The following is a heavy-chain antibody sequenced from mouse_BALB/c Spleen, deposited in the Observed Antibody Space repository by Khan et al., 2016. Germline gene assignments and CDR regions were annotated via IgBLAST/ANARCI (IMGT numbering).Heavy chain of an antibody. J-gene: IGHJ2*01. CDR1: GYSITSDYA. D-gene: IGHD1-1*01. CDR3: ARSRTTRYFDY. CDR2: ISYSGST. V-gene: IGHV3-2*02. Sequence: EVKLEVSGPGLVKPSQSLSLTCTVTGYSITSDYAWNWIRPFPGNKLEWMGYISYSGSTSYNPSLKSRISITRNTSKNQFFLQLNSVTTEDTATYYCARSRTTRYFDYWSGGTTLTVSS.